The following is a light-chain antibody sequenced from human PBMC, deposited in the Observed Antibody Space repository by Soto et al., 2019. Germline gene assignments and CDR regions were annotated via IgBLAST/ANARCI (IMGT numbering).Light chain of an antibody. CDR3: QQYNSWPLT. Sequence: EIVMTQSPATLSVSPEERATLSCRASQSVGSDLALYPQQPCQAPRLVIYDLFTRATGVPTRISGRGSGTECTLTISSLQSEDFAVYYCQQYNSWPLTIGGGTKVEIK. V-gene: IGKV3D-15*01. J-gene: IGKJ4*01. CDR1: QSVGSD. CDR2: DLF.